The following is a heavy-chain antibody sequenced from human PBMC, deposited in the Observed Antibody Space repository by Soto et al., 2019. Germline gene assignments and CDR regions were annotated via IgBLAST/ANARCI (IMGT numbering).Heavy chain of an antibody. CDR3: AKVGSLYEIYDHWYFDL. J-gene: IGHJ2*01. CDR1: GFTFSTYA. CDR2: ITRSGGDT. Sequence: EVQLLESGGGLVQPGGSLRLSCAASGFTFSTYAMTWVRQAPGKELEWVSAITRSGGDTIYVDSVKGRFTISRDNSKSTLHLQLNSLRAVDTAVYYCAKVGSLYEIYDHWYFDLWGRGTQVTVSS. D-gene: IGHD3-16*02. V-gene: IGHV3-23*01.